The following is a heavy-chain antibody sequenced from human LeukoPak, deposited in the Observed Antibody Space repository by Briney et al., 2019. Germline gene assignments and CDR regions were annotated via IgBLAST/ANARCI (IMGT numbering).Heavy chain of an antibody. D-gene: IGHD3-10*01. CDR1: GGSISSSSYY. CDR3: ARAGRFGELFPFGYFDY. CDR2: IYYSGST. J-gene: IGHJ4*02. V-gene: IGHV4-39*01. Sequence: PSETLSLTCTVSGGSISSSSYYWGWIRQPPGKGLEWIGSIYYSGSTYYNPSLKSRVTISVDTSKNQFSLKLSSVTAADTAVYYCARAGRFGELFPFGYFDYWGQGTLVTVSS.